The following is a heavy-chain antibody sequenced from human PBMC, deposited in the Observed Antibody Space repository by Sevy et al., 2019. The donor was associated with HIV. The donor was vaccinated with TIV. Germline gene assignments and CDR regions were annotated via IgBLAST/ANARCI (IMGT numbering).Heavy chain of an antibody. V-gene: IGHV1-69*13. CDR1: GGTFSSYA. CDR3: ARDRGYSGSSGKWHYYGMDV. Sequence: ASVKVSCKASGGTFSSYAISWVRQAPGQGLEWMGGIIPIFGTANYPQKFQGRVTITADESTSTAYMELSSLRSEDTAVYYCARDRGYSGSSGKWHYYGMDVWGQGTTVTVSS. D-gene: IGHD1-26*01. CDR2: IIPIFGTA. J-gene: IGHJ6*02.